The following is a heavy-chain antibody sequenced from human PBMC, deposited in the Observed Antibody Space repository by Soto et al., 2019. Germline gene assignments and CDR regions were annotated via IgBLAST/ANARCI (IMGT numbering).Heavy chain of an antibody. CDR3: ARAMDIAAAGSPAEYFQH. D-gene: IGHD6-13*01. CDR1: GGSISSGGYY. Sequence: QVQLQESGPGLVKPSQTLSLTCTVSGGSISSGGYYWSWIRQHPGKGLEWIGYIYYSGSTYYNPSLTSRVTISVDTSKNHFSLKLSSVTAADTAVYYCARAMDIAAAGSPAEYFQHWGQGTLVTVSS. V-gene: IGHV4-31*03. J-gene: IGHJ1*01. CDR2: IYYSGST.